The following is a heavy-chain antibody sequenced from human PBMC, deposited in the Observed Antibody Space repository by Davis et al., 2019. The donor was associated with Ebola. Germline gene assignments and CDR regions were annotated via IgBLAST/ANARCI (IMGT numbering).Heavy chain of an antibody. CDR2: IYPIDSDT. D-gene: IGHD2-21*01. V-gene: IGHV5-51*01. J-gene: IGHJ3*01. Sequence: GESLKISCKGSGYSFTSYWIGWVRQMPGKGLEWMGFIYPIDSDTRYSPSFQGQVTISVDKSITTAYLQWSNLRASDTAIYYCARRLAIRNDAFDVWGQGTMVTVSS. CDR3: ARRLAIRNDAFDV. CDR1: GYSFTSYW.